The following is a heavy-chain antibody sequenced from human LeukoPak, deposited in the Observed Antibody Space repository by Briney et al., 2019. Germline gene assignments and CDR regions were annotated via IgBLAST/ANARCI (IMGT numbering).Heavy chain of an antibody. CDR2: INPSGGST. D-gene: IGHD3-3*01. CDR3: ARGAEEKLYDFWSGYNFDY. CDR1: GYTFTSYY. J-gene: IGHJ4*02. Sequence: ASVKVSCKXSGYTFTSYYMHWVRQAPGQGLERMGVINPSGGSTSYAQKFQGRVTMTRDTSTSTVYMELSSLRSEDTAVYYCARGAEEKLYDFWSGYNFDYWGQGTLVTVSS. V-gene: IGHV1-46*03.